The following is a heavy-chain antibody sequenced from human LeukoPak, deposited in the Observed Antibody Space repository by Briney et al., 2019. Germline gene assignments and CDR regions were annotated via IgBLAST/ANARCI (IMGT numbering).Heavy chain of an antibody. J-gene: IGHJ4*02. CDR2: ISYDGSNK. V-gene: IGHV3-30-3*01. Sequence: GGSLRLSCAASGFTFSSYAMHWVRQAPGKGLEWVAVISYDGSNKYYADSVKGRFTISRDNSKNTLYLQMNSLRAEDTAVYYCARDGPMIVSNWGQGTLVTVSS. CDR1: GFTFSSYA. CDR3: ARDGPMIVSN. D-gene: IGHD3-22*01.